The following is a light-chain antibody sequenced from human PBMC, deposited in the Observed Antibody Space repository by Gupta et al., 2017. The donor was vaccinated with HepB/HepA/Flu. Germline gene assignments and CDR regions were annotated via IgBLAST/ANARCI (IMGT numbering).Light chain of an antibody. Sequence: QPVLTQPTSLSASPGASARFTCTLRSGINVDAYWMSWYQQKPGSPPRYLPRYKSDANKQQGSGVPSRFSGSKYASPNAVPLRISELQSEDDYYYSSAIWYGNTVVFGGGTHLTVL. CDR2: YKSDANK. CDR1: SGINVDAYW. CDR3: AIWYGNTVV. V-gene: IGLV5-39*01. J-gene: IGLJ2*01.